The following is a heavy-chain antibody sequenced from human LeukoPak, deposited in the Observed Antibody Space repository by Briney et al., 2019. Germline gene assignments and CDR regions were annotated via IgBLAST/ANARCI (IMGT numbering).Heavy chain of an antibody. Sequence: GGSLRLSCAASGFTFSSYAMSWVRQAPGKGLEWVSSISGSGGSTYYADSVKGRFTISRDNSKNTLYLQMNSLRAEDTAVYYCAKLSSGHDAFDIWGQGTMVTVSS. CDR3: AKLSSGHDAFDI. CDR1: GFTFSSYA. D-gene: IGHD1-26*01. J-gene: IGHJ3*02. V-gene: IGHV3-23*01. CDR2: ISGSGGST.